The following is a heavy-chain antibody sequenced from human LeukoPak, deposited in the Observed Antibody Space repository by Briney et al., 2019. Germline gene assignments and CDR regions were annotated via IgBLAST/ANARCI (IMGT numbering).Heavy chain of an antibody. J-gene: IGHJ5*02. V-gene: IGHV2-5*02. CDR1: GFSLSTSGVG. CDR3: AHRSAVVAATNWFDP. Sequence: SGPTLVKPTQTLTLTCTFSGFSLSTSGVGVGWIRQPPGKALECLALIYWDDDKRYSPSLKSRLTITKDTSKNQVVLTMTNMDPVDTATYYCAHRSAVVAATNWFDPWGQGTLVTVSS. CDR2: IYWDDDK. D-gene: IGHD2-15*01.